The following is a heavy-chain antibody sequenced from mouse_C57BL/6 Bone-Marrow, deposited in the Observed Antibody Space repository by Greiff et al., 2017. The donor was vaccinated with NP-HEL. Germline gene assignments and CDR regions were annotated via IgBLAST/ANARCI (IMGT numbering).Heavy chain of an antibody. CDR2: IHPNSGST. CDR1: GYTFTSYW. J-gene: IGHJ3*01. D-gene: IGHD1-1*01. Sequence: VQLQQPGAELVKPGASVKLSCKASGYTFTSYWMHWVKQRPGQGLEWIGMIHPNSGSTNYNEKFKSKATLTVDKSSSTAYMQLSSLTSEDSAVYYCANYYGSSYVWFAYWGQGTLVTVSA. V-gene: IGHV1-64*01. CDR3: ANYYGSSYVWFAY.